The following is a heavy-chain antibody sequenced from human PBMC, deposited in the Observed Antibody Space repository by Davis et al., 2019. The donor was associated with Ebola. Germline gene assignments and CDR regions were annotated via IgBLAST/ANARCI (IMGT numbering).Heavy chain of an antibody. J-gene: IGHJ4*02. V-gene: IGHV3-30*18. CDR2: ISYDGSNK. D-gene: IGHD3-3*01. Sequence: EGSLRLSCAASGFTFSSYGMHWVRQAPGKGLEWVAVISYDGSNKYYADSVKGRFTISRDNSKNTLYLQMNSLRAEDTAVYYCAKDLEHYWGQGTLVTVSS. CDR3: AKDLEHY. CDR1: GFTFSSYG.